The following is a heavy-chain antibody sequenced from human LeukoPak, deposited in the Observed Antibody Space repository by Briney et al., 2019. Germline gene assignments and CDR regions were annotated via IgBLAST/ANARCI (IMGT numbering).Heavy chain of an antibody. CDR2: IIPIFGTA. Sequence: GASVKVSCKAPGGTFSSYAISWVRQAPGQGLEWMGGIIPIFGTANYAQKFQGRVTITADESTSTAYMELSSLRSEDTAVYYCARGGYCSSTSCYTFDYWGQGTLVTVSS. V-gene: IGHV1-69*01. J-gene: IGHJ4*02. CDR3: ARGGYCSSTSCYTFDY. CDR1: GGTFSSYA. D-gene: IGHD2-2*02.